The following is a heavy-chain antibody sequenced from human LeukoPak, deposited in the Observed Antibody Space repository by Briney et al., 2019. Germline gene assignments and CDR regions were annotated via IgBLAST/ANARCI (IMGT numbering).Heavy chain of an antibody. CDR1: GGSISSSSYY. Sequence: SETLSLTCTVSGGSISSSSYYWGWIRQPPGKGLEWIGSIYYSGSTYYNPSLKSRVTISVDTSKNQFSLKLSSVTAADTAVYYCARGPFMITFGGVIPRLSTRYFDYWGQGTLVTVSS. CDR3: ARGPFMITFGGVIPRLSTRYFDY. CDR2: IYYSGST. V-gene: IGHV4-39*07. J-gene: IGHJ4*02. D-gene: IGHD3-16*02.